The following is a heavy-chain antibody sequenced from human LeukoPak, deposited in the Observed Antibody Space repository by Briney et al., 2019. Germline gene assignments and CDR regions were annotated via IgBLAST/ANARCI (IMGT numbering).Heavy chain of an antibody. V-gene: IGHV1-8*01. J-gene: IGHJ5*02. Sequence: GASVKVSCKASGYAFTSYDINWVRQATGQGLEWMGWMNPNSGNTGYAQKFQGRVTMTRNTSISTAYMELSSLRSEDTAVYYCARGRQQLVDWFDPWGQGTLVTVSS. CDR3: ARGRQQLVDWFDP. D-gene: IGHD6-6*01. CDR1: GYAFTSYD. CDR2: MNPNSGNT.